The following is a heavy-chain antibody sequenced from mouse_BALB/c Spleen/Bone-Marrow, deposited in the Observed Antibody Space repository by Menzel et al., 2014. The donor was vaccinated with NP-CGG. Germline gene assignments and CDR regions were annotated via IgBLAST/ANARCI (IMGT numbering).Heavy chain of an antibody. CDR2: IDPANGNT. J-gene: IGHJ3*01. Sequence: VQLQQSGAELVKPGASVKLSCTASGFNIKDTYMHWVKQRPEQGLEWIGRIDPANGNTKYDPKFQGKATITADTSSNIAYLQLSSLTSEDTAVYYCANYYYGSSLFAYWGQGTLVTVSA. CDR1: GFNIKDTY. CDR3: ANYYYGSSLFAY. D-gene: IGHD1-1*01. V-gene: IGHV14-3*02.